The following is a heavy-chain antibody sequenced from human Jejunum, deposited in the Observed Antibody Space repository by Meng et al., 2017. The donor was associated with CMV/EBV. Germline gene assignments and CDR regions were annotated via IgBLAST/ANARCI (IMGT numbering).Heavy chain of an antibody. Sequence: AASGFIFSDAWMSWVRQAPGKGLQWVGRLRSKTDGGRTEYAAFAKGRFTISRDDSNNTLYLQMNSLKTEDTAVYFCTTDGADDAFDYWGQGTMVTVSS. CDR1: GFIFSDAW. J-gene: IGHJ3*01. CDR3: TTDGADDAFDY. CDR2: LRSKTDGGRT. V-gene: IGHV3-15*01. D-gene: IGHD1-26*01.